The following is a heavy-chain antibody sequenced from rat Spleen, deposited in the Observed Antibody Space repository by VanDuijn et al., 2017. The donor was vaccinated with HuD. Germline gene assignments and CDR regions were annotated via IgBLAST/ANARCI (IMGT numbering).Heavy chain of an antibody. CDR2: INTGSGGT. CDR3: ARMNIGTTGDY. D-gene: IGHD1-5*01. CDR1: GYTFTSYD. J-gene: IGHJ2*01. V-gene: IGHV1-57*01. Sequence: QVQLQQSGAKLAKPGSSVKISCKASGYTFTSYDISWIKQTTGQGLEYIGYINTGSGGTYYNEKFKGKATLTVDKYTSTAFMQLSSLTPEDTAVYYCARMNIGTTGDYWGQGVMVTVSS.